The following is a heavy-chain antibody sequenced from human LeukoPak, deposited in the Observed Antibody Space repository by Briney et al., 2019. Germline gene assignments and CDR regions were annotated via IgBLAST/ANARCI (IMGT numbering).Heavy chain of an antibody. CDR2: IYYSGST. D-gene: IGHD3-22*01. J-gene: IGHJ6*03. CDR3: ARVLYYDSSGYSSLSYYYYMDV. CDR1: GGSISSSSYY. Sequence: SETLSLTCTVSGGSISSSSYYWGWIRQPPGKGLEWIGSIYYSGSTYYNPSLKSRVTISVDTSKNQFSLKLSSVTAADTAVYYCARVLYYDSSGYSSLSYYYYMDVWGKGTTVTVSS. V-gene: IGHV4-39*07.